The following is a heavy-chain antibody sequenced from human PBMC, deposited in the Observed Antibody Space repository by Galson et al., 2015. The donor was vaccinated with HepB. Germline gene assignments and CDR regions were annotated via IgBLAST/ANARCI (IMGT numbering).Heavy chain of an antibody. V-gene: IGHV3-7*03. CDR1: GFTFSTYW. Sequence: SLRLSCAASGFTFSTYWMSWVRQAPGKGLEWVANINQDESVKYYVDSVKGRFTIFRDNAKNSLYLQMNSLRAEDTAVYYCARVEGAFFYYYAMDVWGQGTTVTVSS. CDR2: INQDESVK. J-gene: IGHJ6*02. CDR3: ARVEGAFFYYYAMDV. D-gene: IGHD1-26*01.